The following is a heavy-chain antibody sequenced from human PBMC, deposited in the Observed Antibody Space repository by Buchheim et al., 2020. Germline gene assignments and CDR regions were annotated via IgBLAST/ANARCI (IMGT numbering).Heavy chain of an antibody. Sequence: QVQLVQSGAEVKKPGASVKVSCKASGYTFTGYYMHWVRQAPGQGLEWMGWINPNSGGTNYAQKFRGWVTMTRDTSISTAYMELSRLRSDDTAVYYCAREDRVTWMGLPLYYYGMDVWGQGTT. V-gene: IGHV1-2*04. J-gene: IGHJ6*02. CDR3: AREDRVTWMGLPLYYYGMDV. CDR1: GYTFTGYY. CDR2: INPNSGGT. D-gene: IGHD5-12*01.